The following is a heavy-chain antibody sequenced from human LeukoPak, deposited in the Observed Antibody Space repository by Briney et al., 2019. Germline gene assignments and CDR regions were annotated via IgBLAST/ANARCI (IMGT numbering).Heavy chain of an antibody. J-gene: IGHJ4*02. Sequence: SETLSLTCTVSGGSITIRDYYWGWIRLPPGKGLEWIGTISHTGTTYYNPSLQSRVTISVDKSKNQFSLKLSSVTAADTAVYYCASTRWLQLWLDYWGQGTLVTVSS. D-gene: IGHD5-24*01. V-gene: IGHV4-39*01. CDR2: ISHTGTT. CDR1: GGSITIRDYY. CDR3: ASTRWLQLWLDY.